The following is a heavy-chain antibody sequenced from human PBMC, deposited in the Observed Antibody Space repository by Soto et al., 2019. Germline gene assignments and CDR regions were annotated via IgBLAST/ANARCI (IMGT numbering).Heavy chain of an antibody. CDR3: ARGMVRGVIITLGAYYYMDV. J-gene: IGHJ6*03. CDR2: INHSGST. Sequence: PSETLSLTCAVSGGSFSGYYWSWIRQPPGKGLEWIGEINHSGSTNYNPSLKSRVTISVDTSKNQFSLKLSSVTAADTAVYYCARGMVRGVIITLGAYYYMDVWGKGTTVTVSS. CDR1: GGSFSGYY. V-gene: IGHV4-34*01. D-gene: IGHD3-10*01.